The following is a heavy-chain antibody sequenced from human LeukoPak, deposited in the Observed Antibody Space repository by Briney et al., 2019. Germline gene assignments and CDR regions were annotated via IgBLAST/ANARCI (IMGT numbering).Heavy chain of an antibody. D-gene: IGHD6-13*01. V-gene: IGHV1-2*02. CDR1: GYTFTGYY. Sequence: RASVKVSCKASGYTFTGYYMHWVRQAPGQGLEWMGWINPNSGGTNYAQKFQGRVTMTRDTSISTAYMELSRLRSEDTAVYYCAKAPKRGSWYFDYWGQGTLVTVSS. CDR3: AKAPKRGSWYFDY. J-gene: IGHJ4*02. CDR2: INPNSGGT.